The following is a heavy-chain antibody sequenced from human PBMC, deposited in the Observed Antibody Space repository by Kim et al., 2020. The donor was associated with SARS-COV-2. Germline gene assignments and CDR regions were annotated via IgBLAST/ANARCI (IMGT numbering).Heavy chain of an antibody. J-gene: IGHJ6*02. CDR1: GFTFSSYD. D-gene: IGHD3-3*01. Sequence: GGSQRLSCAASGFTFSSYDMHWVRQATGKGLEWVSAIATAGDTYYPGSVKGRFTISRENAKNSLYLQMNSLRAGDTAVYYCARGGRGGSAIFGVVIIDPYGMDVWGQGTTVTVSS. CDR3: ARGGRGGSAIFGVVIIDPYGMDV. CDR2: IATAGDT. V-gene: IGHV3-13*04.